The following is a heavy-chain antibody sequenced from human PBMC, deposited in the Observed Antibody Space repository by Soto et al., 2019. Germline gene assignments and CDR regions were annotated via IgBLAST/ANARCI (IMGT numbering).Heavy chain of an antibody. J-gene: IGHJ4*01. CDR2: ISQAGSEG. V-gene: IGHV3-7*05. D-gene: IGHD2-15*01. CDR3: ARSGGRGWDY. CDR1: GFTFNFYW. Sequence: EVQLVESGGNLVQPGGSLRLSCKASGFTFNFYWMTWVRQPPGKGLEWLANISQAGSEGFYVDSVKGRFTIARDNANNSVFLEMNGLTAEDTAVYYCARSGGRGWDYWGHGTLVTVSS.